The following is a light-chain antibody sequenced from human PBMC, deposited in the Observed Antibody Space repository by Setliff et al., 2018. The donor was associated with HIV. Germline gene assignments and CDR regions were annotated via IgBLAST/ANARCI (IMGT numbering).Light chain of an antibody. CDR3: SSYTSSSTLKI. J-gene: IGLJ2*01. CDR2: DVS. V-gene: IGLV2-14*01. Sequence: QSALTQPASVSGSPGQSITISCTGTSSDVGGYNYVSWYQQHPGKAPKLMIYDVSKRPSGVSNRFSGSKSGNTASLTISGLQAEDEADYHCSSYTSSSTLKIFGGGTQLTV. CDR1: SSDVGGYNY.